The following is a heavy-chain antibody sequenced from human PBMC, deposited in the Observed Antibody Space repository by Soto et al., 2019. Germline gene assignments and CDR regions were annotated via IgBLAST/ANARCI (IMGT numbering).Heavy chain of an antibody. CDR1: GGTFSSYA. V-gene: IGHV1-69*13. Sequence: ASVKVSCKASGGTFSSYAISWVRQAPGQGLEWMGGIIPIFGTANYAQKFQGRVTITADESTSTAYMELSSLRSEDTAVYYCARGGPRGYQLLSGGGVPFDPWGQGXLVTVYS. CDR2: IIPIFGTA. D-gene: IGHD2-2*01. J-gene: IGHJ5*02. CDR3: ARGGPRGYQLLSGGGVPFDP.